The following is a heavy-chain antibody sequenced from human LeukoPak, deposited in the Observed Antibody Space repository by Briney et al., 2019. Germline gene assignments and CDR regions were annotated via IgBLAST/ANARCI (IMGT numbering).Heavy chain of an antibody. CDR3: ARFDGYCSGGSCSVY. Sequence: SETLSLTCTVSGGSISSYYWSWIRQPAGKGLEWIGRIYTSGSTNYNPSLKSRVTMSVDTSKNQFSPKLSSVTAADTAVYYCARFDGYCSGGSCSVYWGQGTLVTVSS. D-gene: IGHD2-15*01. V-gene: IGHV4-4*07. CDR1: GGSISSYY. J-gene: IGHJ4*02. CDR2: IYTSGST.